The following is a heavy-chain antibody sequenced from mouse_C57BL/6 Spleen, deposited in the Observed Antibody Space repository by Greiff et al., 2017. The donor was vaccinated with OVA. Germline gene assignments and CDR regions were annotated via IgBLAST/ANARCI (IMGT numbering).Heavy chain of an antibody. Sequence: QVQLQQPGAELVRPGSSVKLSCKASGYTFTSYWMHWVKQRPIQGLEWIGNIDPSDSETHYNQKFKDKATLTVDKSSSTAYMQLSSLTSEDSAVYYCARSGMITNYYAMDYWGQGTSVTVSS. CDR2: IDPSDSET. D-gene: IGHD2-4*01. CDR3: ARSGMITNYYAMDY. CDR1: GYTFTSYW. V-gene: IGHV1-52*01. J-gene: IGHJ4*01.